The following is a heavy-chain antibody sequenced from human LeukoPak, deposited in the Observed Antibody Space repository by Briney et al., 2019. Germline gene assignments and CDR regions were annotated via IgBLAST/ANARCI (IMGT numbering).Heavy chain of an antibody. CDR2: INPNSGGT. V-gene: IGHV1-2*02. D-gene: IGHD3-22*01. Sequence: ASVKVSCKASGYTFTGYYMHWVRQAPGQGLEWMGWINPNSGGTNYAQKFQGRVTMTRDTSISTAYMELSSLRSEDMAVYYCARAFEDYDSSGYYYYFDYWGQGTLVTVSS. J-gene: IGHJ4*02. CDR3: ARAFEDYDSSGYYYYFDY. CDR1: GYTFTGYY.